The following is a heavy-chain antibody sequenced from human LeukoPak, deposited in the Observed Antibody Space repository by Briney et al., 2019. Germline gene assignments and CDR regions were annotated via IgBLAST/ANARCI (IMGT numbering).Heavy chain of an antibody. D-gene: IGHD3-16*02. CDR1: GFTFSSYS. CDR3: TRDQGAGTYRSYGMDF. CDR2: ISSTSIYI. V-gene: IGHV3-21*01. J-gene: IGHJ6*02. Sequence: GGCLRLSCAASGFTFSSYSMSWDRQAPGKGLECVSSISSTSIYIFYADSVKGRFTISKDDARNSLYLQMNSLRAEDTAIYYCTRDQGAGTYRSYGMDFWGQGTSAIVSS.